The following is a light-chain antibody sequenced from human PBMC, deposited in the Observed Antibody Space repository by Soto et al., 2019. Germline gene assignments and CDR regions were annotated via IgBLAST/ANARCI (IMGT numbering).Light chain of an antibody. CDR2: SAS. CDR1: QIVSSTY. J-gene: IGKJ4*01. CDR3: QQYGNSPPTT. V-gene: IGKV3-20*01. Sequence: IVLTQSPGTLSLSPGERSTVSCRASQIVSSTYLAWYQQKPGQAPRPLIHSASSRATGIPDRFSGSGSGTDFTLTISRLEPEDFAVYYCQQYGNSPPTTFGGGTKVEIK.